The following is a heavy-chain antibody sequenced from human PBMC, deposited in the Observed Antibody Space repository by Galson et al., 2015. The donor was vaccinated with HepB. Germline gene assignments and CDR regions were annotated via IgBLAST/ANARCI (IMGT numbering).Heavy chain of an antibody. D-gene: IGHD1-26*01. J-gene: IGHJ5*02. CDR1: GFTFSSYA. CDR3: AREERTQYSGSYRP. Sequence: SLRLSCAASGFTFSSYAMHWVRQAPGKGLEWVAVIFFDGTNKYVDSVKGRFTISRDNSKNTLYLQMNSLRAEDTAVYYCAREERTQYSGSYRPWGQGTLVTVSS. V-gene: IGHV3-30*04. CDR2: IFFDGTNK.